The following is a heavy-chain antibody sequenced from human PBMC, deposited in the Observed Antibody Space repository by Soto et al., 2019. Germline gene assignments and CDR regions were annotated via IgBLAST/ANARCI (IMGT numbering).Heavy chain of an antibody. CDR1: GFTIDDYA. CDR3: VKDRGGRVVIFDGFDV. V-gene: IGHV3-9*01. D-gene: IGHD3-3*01. CDR2: ISWNSGSI. Sequence: EVQLVESGGGLVQPGRSLRLSCAASGFTIDDYAMHWVRQAPGEGLEWVSGISWNSGSISYADSVKGRFTSSIDNANNSLYLRMNSLRTEDTALYYCVKDRGGRVVIFDGFDVWGQGTTVTVSS. J-gene: IGHJ3*01.